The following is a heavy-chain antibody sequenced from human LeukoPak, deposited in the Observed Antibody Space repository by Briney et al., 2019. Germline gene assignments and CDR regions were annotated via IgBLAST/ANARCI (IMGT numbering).Heavy chain of an antibody. D-gene: IGHD6-13*01. J-gene: IGHJ4*02. CDR2: INSDGSST. CDR3: ANHTLSADTDY. CDR1: GFTFSSYW. V-gene: IGHV3-74*01. Sequence: GGSLRLSCAASGFTFSSYWMHWVRQAPGKGLVWVSRINSDGSSTSYADSVKGRFTISRDNSKNTLYLQMNTLRAEDTALYYCANHTLSADTDYWGQGTLVTVS.